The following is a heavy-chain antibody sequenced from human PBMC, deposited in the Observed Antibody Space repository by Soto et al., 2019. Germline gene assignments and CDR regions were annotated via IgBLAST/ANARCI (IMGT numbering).Heavy chain of an antibody. V-gene: IGHV1-69*01. J-gene: IGHJ6*02. D-gene: IGHD1-26*01. CDR3: ASCQPPGGYYYGMDV. CDR2: IIPIFGTA. Sequence: QVQLVQSGAAVKKPGSSVTVSCTASGGTFSSSAISWVRQAPGQGLEWMGGIIPIFGTATYAQKFQGRVTITADESTSTDYRELSSLRSEETAVYYCASCQPPGGYYYGMDVWGQGTTVTVSS. CDR1: GGTFSSSA.